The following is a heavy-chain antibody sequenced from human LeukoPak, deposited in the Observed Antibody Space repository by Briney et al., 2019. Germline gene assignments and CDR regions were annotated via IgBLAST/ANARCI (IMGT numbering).Heavy chain of an antibody. CDR1: GDSVASNSAA. Sequence: SQTLSLTCAISGDSVASNSAAWNWMRQAPSRGLEWLGRAYYRSKWYNDYAVSVKSRMTINPDTSKNQFSLQLNSVTPEDTAVYYCARGSSYYYYYGMDVWGQGTTVTVSS. D-gene: IGHD2-15*01. V-gene: IGHV6-1*01. CDR3: ARGSSYYYYYGMDV. J-gene: IGHJ6*02. CDR2: AYYRSKWYN.